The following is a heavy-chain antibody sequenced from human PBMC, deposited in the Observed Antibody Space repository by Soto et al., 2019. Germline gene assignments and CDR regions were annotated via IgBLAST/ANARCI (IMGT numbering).Heavy chain of an antibody. Sequence: EVQLLESGGGSVQPGGSLRLSCAASGFPFSTYVMSWVRQAPGKGLEWVSAIRGSGGSTYYADSVKGRFTISRDNSKNTLYLQMNSLRAEDTAVYYCAKDPGSYYDSGGYSDWYFQHWGQGTLVTVSS. CDR2: IRGSGGST. D-gene: IGHD3-22*01. CDR3: AKDPGSYYDSGGYSDWYFQH. CDR1: GFPFSTYV. V-gene: IGHV3-23*01. J-gene: IGHJ1*01.